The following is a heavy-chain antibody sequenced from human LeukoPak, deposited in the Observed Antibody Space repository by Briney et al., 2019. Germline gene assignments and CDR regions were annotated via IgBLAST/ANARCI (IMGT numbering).Heavy chain of an antibody. D-gene: IGHD1-1*01. CDR2: IRYDGSNK. CDR1: GFTFSSYG. V-gene: IGHV3-30*02. Sequence: GGSLRLSCAASGFTFSSYGMHWVRQAPGKGLEWVAFIRYDGSNKYYADSVKGRFTISRDNSENTLYLQINSLRVEDTAVYYCAKDTPTTGYHLDYWGQGTLVTVSS. J-gene: IGHJ4*02. CDR3: AKDTPTTGYHLDY.